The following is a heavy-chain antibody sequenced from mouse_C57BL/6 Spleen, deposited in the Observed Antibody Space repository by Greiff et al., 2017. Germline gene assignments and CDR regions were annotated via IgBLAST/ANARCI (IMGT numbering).Heavy chain of an antibody. J-gene: IGHJ2*01. CDR2: IDPSDSYT. Sequence: VQLQQPGAELVMPGASVKLSCKASGYTFTSYWMHWVKQRPGQGLEWIGEIDPSDSYTNYNQKFKGKSTLTVDKSSSTAYMQLSSLTSEDSAVYDCAREGDGYERGFDYWGQGTTLTVSS. CDR1: GYTFTSYW. CDR3: AREGDGYERGFDY. D-gene: IGHD2-2*01. V-gene: IGHV1-69*01.